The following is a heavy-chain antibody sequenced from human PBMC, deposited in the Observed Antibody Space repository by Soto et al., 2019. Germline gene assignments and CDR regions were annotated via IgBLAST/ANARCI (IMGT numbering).Heavy chain of an antibody. CDR1: GFTFSYYW. CDR3: ARGDGGAFAV. V-gene: IGHV3-74*01. CDR2: IHSDGSST. J-gene: IGHJ3*01. D-gene: IGHD4-17*01. Sequence: EVQLVESGGGLVRPGGSLRLSCAASGFTFSYYWMHWVRQAPGKGLVWVSRIHSDGSSTTYADFVQGRFIISRDNASNTVDLQMNSVRGEDTAVYYCARGDGGAFAVWGQGTVVTVSS.